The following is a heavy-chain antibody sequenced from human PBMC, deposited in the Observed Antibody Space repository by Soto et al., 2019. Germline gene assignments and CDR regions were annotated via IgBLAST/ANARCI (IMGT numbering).Heavy chain of an antibody. Sequence: SETLSLTCTVSGGSISSYYWSWIRQPPGKGLEWIGYIYYSGSTNYNPSLKSRVTISVDTSKNQFSLKLSSVTAADTAVYYCARSLEIWSGYFSEYYMDVWGKGTTVTVSS. CDR3: ARSLEIWSGYFSEYYMDV. CDR1: GGSISSYY. CDR2: IYYSGST. J-gene: IGHJ6*03. V-gene: IGHV4-59*08. D-gene: IGHD3-3*01.